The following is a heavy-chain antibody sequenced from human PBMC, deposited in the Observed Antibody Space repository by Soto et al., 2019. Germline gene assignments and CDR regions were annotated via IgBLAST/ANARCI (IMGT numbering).Heavy chain of an antibody. CDR1: GGSFSGYY. Sequence: PSETLSLTCGVSGGSFSGYYWSWIRQPPGKGLEWIGEVNDSGNSNYNPSLKRRVVISVDTPKNEFSLKMNTVTAADTAVYYCARGGRWLPEEWFDLWGQGALVTVSS. CDR3: ARGGRWLPEEWFDL. D-gene: IGHD5-12*01. CDR2: VNDSGNS. V-gene: IGHV4-34*01. J-gene: IGHJ5*02.